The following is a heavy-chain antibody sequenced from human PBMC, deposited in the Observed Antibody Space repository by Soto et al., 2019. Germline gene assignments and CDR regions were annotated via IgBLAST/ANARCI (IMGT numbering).Heavy chain of an antibody. CDR2: IYYSGST. Sequence: SETLSLTCTVSGGSISSGDYYWSWIRQVPGKGLEWIGYIYYSGSTYYNPSLKSRVAMSVDTSKSQFSLKLSSVTAADTAIYYCAREGRXXAXGRFDYWGQGTLVTVSS. D-gene: IGHD6-13*01. CDR3: AREGRXXAXGRFDY. V-gene: IGHV4-31*03. J-gene: IGHJ4*02. CDR1: GGSISSGDYY.